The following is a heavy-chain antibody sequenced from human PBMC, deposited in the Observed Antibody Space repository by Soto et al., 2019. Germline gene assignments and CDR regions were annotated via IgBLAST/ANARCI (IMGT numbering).Heavy chain of an antibody. Sequence: QVQLVESGGGVVQPGRSLRLSCAASGFTFRSYVMHWVRQAPGKGLAWVAIISYDGSNKYYVNSVKARFTTSRDNSNNTLYLQMNSLSAEDTAIYYCAKDSSGEVATTTKMYYHYGKDVWGQGTTVTVSS. CDR2: ISYDGSNK. CDR3: AKDSSGEVATTTKMYYHYGKDV. D-gene: IGHD5-12*01. CDR1: GFTFRSYV. J-gene: IGHJ6*02. V-gene: IGHV3-30*18.